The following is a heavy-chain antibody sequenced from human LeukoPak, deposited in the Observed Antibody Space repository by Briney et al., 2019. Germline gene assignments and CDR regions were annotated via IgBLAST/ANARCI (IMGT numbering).Heavy chain of an antibody. D-gene: IGHD7-27*01. CDR3: AKDTFRWGSFDY. CDR1: GFTFSSYG. CDR2: IRYDGSNK. Sequence: GGSLRLSCAASGFTFSSYGMHWVRQAPGKGLEWVAFIRYDGSNKYYADSVKGRFTISGDNSKNTLYLQMNSLRAEDTAVYYCAKDTFRWGSFDYWGQGTLVTVSS. V-gene: IGHV3-30*02. J-gene: IGHJ4*02.